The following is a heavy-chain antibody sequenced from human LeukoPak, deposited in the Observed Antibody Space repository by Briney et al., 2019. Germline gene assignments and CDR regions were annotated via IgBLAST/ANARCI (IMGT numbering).Heavy chain of an antibody. CDR1: GGSISGFY. V-gene: IGHV4-59*01. J-gene: IGHJ4*02. Sequence: PSETLSLTCTVSGGSISGFYWNWIRQPPGKGLEWIGYVYYSGNTNYNPSLKSRVTISLDTSKNQFSLKLRSVTAADTAVYYCARPNHKDHCSSTSCYRYFDYWGQGTLVTVSS. D-gene: IGHD2-2*02. CDR2: VYYSGNT. CDR3: ARPNHKDHCSSTSCYRYFDY.